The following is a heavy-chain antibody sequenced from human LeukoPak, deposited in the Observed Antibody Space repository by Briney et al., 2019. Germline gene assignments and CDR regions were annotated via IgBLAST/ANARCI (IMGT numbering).Heavy chain of an antibody. CDR1: GFTFDDYA. Sequence: GGSLRLSCAASGFTFDDYAMHWVRQAPGKGLEWVSGISWNSGSIGYADSVKGRFTISRDNAKNSLYLQMNSLRAEDTALYYCAKIAAAGYDAFDIWGQGTMVTVSS. CDR3: AKIAAAGYDAFDI. V-gene: IGHV3-9*01. D-gene: IGHD6-13*01. J-gene: IGHJ3*02. CDR2: ISWNSGSI.